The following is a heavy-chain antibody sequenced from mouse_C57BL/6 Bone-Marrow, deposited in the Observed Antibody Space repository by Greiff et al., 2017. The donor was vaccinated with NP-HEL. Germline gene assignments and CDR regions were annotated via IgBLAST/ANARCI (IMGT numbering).Heavy chain of an antibody. V-gene: IGHV1-15*01. J-gene: IGHJ3*01. CDR2: IDPETGGT. Sequence: QVQLQQSGAELVRPGASVTLSCKASGYTFTDYEMHWVKQTPVHGLEWIGAIDPETGGTAYNQKFKGKAILTADKSSSTAYMELRSLTSEDSAVYYCTRSKTVVATRGCAYWGQGTLVTVSA. CDR1: GYTFTDYE. D-gene: IGHD1-1*01. CDR3: TRSKTVVATRGCAY.